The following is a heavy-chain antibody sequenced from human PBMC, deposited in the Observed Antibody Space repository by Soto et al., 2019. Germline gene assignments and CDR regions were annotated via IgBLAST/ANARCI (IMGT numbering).Heavy chain of an antibody. CDR1: GDSISRIDYY. J-gene: IGHJ3*02. D-gene: IGHD3-22*01. Sequence: SETLSLTCSVSGDSISRIDYYWTWIRQHPETGLEWIGNIYFRGNTYYSPSLESRLTISVDTSKNQFSLKLTSVTAADTAVYYCAREGGSYDSGGYLIRGAFDIWGQGTMVTVSS. CDR2: IYFRGNT. CDR3: AREGGSYDSGGYLIRGAFDI. V-gene: IGHV4-31*03.